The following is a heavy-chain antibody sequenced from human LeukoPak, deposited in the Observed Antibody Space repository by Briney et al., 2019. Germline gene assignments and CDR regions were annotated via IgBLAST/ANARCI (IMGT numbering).Heavy chain of an antibody. D-gene: IGHD6-19*01. J-gene: IGHJ4*02. Sequence: SETLSLTCAVSGYSISSGYYWGWIRQPPGKGLEWIGSIYHSGSIYCNPSLKGRVTISVDTSKNQFSLKLSSVTAADTAVYYCATIPEGIAVAGTIDYWGQGTLVTVSS. CDR1: GYSISSGYY. V-gene: IGHV4-38-2*01. CDR3: ATIPEGIAVAGTIDY. CDR2: IYHSGSI.